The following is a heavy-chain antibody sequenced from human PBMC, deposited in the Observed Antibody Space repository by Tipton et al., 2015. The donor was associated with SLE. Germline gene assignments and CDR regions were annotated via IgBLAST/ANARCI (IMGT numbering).Heavy chain of an antibody. J-gene: IGHJ4*02. D-gene: IGHD1-14*01. Sequence: TLSLTCAVSGGSISSHYWSWIRQPPGKGLEWIGSIYYSGSTYYNPSLKSRVTISVDTSKNQFSLKLSSVTAADTAVYYCARDGGPSTGGDYWGQGTLVTVSS. CDR1: GGSISSHY. CDR2: IYYSGST. V-gene: IGHV4-59*11. CDR3: ARDGGPSTGGDY.